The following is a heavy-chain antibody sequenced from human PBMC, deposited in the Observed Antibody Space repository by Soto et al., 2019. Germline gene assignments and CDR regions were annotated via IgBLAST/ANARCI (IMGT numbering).Heavy chain of an antibody. D-gene: IGHD3-22*01. J-gene: IGHJ5*02. V-gene: IGHV4-38-2*02. CDR1: GVCISICYF. CDR2: IYHSGTT. CDR3: ARDSSGYYWFDP. Sequence: PSDTLSVTSAVCGVCISICYFWGWIRQPPGKGPEWLGSIYHSGTTYYNPSVKGRVTISVDTSKNQFSLKMSSVTAADTAVYYCARDSSGYYWFDPWGQGTLVTVSS.